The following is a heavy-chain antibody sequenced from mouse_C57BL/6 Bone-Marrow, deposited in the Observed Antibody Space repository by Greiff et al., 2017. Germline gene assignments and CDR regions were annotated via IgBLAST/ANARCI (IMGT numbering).Heavy chain of an antibody. D-gene: IGHD2-3*01. CDR3: ARIGTIYDGYPWPWFAY. V-gene: IGHV8-8*01. J-gene: IGHJ3*01. CDR2: IWWDDDK. CDR1: GFSLSTFGMG. Sequence: QVQLKESGPGILQPSQTLSLTCSFSGFSLSTFGMGVGWIRQPSGKGLEWLAHIWWDDDKYYNPALKSRLTISKHTSKNQVFLKIANVDTADTATYYGARIGTIYDGYPWPWFAYWGQGTLVTVSA.